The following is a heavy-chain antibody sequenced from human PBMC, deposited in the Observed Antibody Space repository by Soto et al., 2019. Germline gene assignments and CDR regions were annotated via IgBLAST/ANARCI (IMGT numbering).Heavy chain of an antibody. J-gene: IGHJ4*02. D-gene: IGHD6-19*01. Sequence: GGSLRLSCAASGFTFSNYAMNWVRQAPGKGLEWVSVISGSGGNTYYTESVKGRFTISRDNSKNTLYLQMNSLRAEDTAVYYCAKRTAVAGPYFDYWGQGTLVTVSS. CDR3: AKRTAVAGPYFDY. CDR2: ISGSGGNT. V-gene: IGHV3-23*01. CDR1: GFTFSNYA.